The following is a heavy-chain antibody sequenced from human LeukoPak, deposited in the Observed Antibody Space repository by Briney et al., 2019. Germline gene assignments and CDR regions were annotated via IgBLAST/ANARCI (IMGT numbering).Heavy chain of an antibody. CDR3: AKTIFGDLGFYMDV. V-gene: IGHV1-2*02. D-gene: IGHD3-16*01. J-gene: IGHJ6*03. CDR2: INPNSGGT. Sequence: ASVKVSCKASGYTFTGYYMHWVRQAPGQGLEWMGWINPNSGGTNYAQKFQGRVTMTGDTSIRTVYMELSRLRSDDTAVYYCAKTIFGDLGFYMDVWGKGTTVTVSS. CDR1: GYTFTGYY.